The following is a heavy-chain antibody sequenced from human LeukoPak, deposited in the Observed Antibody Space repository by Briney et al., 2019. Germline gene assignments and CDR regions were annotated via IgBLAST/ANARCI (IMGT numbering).Heavy chain of an antibody. CDR1: GFTINNYC. V-gene: IGHV3-74*01. D-gene: IGHD2-2*01. CDR3: ARIAEVVPATMVVYYYYYMVV. CDR2: INSDGRRP. Sequence: GGSLQLSCAASGFTINNYCMHWVRQAPGQGLVWISRINSDGRRPDYADSVKGRFTISRDNAKNTRYLQLSSLRSDDTAVYYCARIAEVVPATMVVYYYYYMVVCGRGTTGTVSS. J-gene: IGHJ6*03.